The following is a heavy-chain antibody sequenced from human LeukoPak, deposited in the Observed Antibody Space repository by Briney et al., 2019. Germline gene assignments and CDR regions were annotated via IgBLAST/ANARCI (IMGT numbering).Heavy chain of an antibody. J-gene: IGHJ4*02. D-gene: IGHD3-22*01. Sequence: PSETLSLTCTVSGYSISSGYFWGWIRQPPGKGLECIGTIYHSGSTYYNPSLKSRVTISVDTSKNQFSLKLNSVTAADTAVYYCARDERYDSSGYPFDYWGQGTLVTVSS. CDR2: IYHSGST. CDR3: ARDERYDSSGYPFDY. V-gene: IGHV4-38-2*02. CDR1: GYSISSGYF.